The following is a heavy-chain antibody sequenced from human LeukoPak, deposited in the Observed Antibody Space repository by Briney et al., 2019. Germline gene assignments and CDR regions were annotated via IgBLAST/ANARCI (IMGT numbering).Heavy chain of an antibody. V-gene: IGHV1-69*04. Sequence: ASVKVSCKASGGTFSSYAISWVRQAPGQGLEWMGRIIPILGIANYAQKFQGRVTITADKSTSTAYMELSSLRSEDTAVYYCAREGWLQSFAFDYWGQGTLVTVSS. J-gene: IGHJ4*02. D-gene: IGHD5-24*01. CDR3: AREGWLQSFAFDY. CDR2: IIPILGIA. CDR1: GGTFSSYA.